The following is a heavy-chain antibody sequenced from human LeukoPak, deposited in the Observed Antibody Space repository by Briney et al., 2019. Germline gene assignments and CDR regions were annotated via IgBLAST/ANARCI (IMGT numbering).Heavy chain of an antibody. CDR2: ISYDGRTK. CDR1: GFTFNSYA. CDR3: VRGSSSFYDSSGYSYYFDN. D-gene: IGHD3-22*01. Sequence: GGSLRLSCAASGFTFNSYAIHWVRQAPGKGLEWVTIISYDGRTKYYADCVKGRFIISRDNSKNTLYLQMDSLRPEDTAVYYCVRGSSSFYDSSGYSYYFDNWGQGTLVTVFS. J-gene: IGHJ4*02. V-gene: IGHV3-30*04.